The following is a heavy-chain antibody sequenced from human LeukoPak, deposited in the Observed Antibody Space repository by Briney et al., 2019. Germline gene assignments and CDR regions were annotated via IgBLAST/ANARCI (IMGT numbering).Heavy chain of an antibody. V-gene: IGHV3-23*01. Sequence: GGSLRLSCAASGFTFSSYSMNWVRQAPGKGLEWVAGISDSGGRTNYADSVKGRFTISRDNPKNTLYLQMNSLRAEDTAVYFCAKRGVVIRVILVGFHEEAYYFDSWGQGALVTVSS. CDR2: ISDSGGRT. D-gene: IGHD3-22*01. CDR1: GFTFSSYS. CDR3: AKRGVVIRVILVGFHEEAYYFDS. J-gene: IGHJ4*02.